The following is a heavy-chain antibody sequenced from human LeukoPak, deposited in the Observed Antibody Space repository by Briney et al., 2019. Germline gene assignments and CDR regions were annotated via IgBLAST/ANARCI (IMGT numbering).Heavy chain of an antibody. J-gene: IGHJ6*03. Sequence: PGGSLRLSCTASGFIFSKAWMSWVRQAPGKGLEWVGRIKAKSEGGTTDYAAPVKGRFTISRDDSKNTLYLQMNSLKTEDTAVYYCFTKKYSNYMDVWGKGTTVTISS. D-gene: IGHD2-15*01. CDR1: GFIFSKAW. CDR3: FTKKYSNYMDV. V-gene: IGHV3-15*01. CDR2: IKAKSEGGTT.